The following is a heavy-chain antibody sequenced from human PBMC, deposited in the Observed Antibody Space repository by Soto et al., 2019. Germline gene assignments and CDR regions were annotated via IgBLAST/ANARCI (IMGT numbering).Heavy chain of an antibody. V-gene: IGHV1-18*01. CDR3: ARGRYGDY. Sequence: QVHLVQSGAEVKKPEASVKVSCKGSGYAFTTYGITWVRQAPGQGLEWMGWISAHNGNTNYAQKLQGIVTVTRDTSTSTAYMELRSLRSDDTAVYYCARGRYGDYWGQGALVTVSS. J-gene: IGHJ4*02. CDR2: ISAHNGNT. CDR1: GYAFTTYG. D-gene: IGHD1-1*01.